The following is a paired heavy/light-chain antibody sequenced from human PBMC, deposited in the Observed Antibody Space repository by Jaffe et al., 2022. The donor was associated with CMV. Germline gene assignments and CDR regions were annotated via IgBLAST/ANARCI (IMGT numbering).Light chain of an antibody. Sequence: EIVLTQSPATLSLFPGERASLSCRASQSVSTYLAWYQQKPGQAPRLLIYDASNRATGIPARFSGSGSGTDFTLTISSLEPEDFAVYYCQQRSSWPTYTFGQGTKLEV. CDR3: QQRSSWPTYT. CDR2: DAS. CDR1: QSVSTY. J-gene: IGKJ2*01. V-gene: IGKV3-11*01.
Heavy chain of an antibody. CDR1: GYIFIAYY. Sequence: QVHLVQSGAEVKKPGASVRVSCKASGYIFIAYYIHWVRQAPGQGLEWMGWINPNNGDTNYVQNFQGRVTMTGDTSISTAYLDLSRLRSGDTAVYYCARVPIGYCTSGVCPPYWYFDLWGRGTLVTVSS. CDR3: ARVPIGYCTSGVCPPYWYFDL. D-gene: IGHD2-8*01. CDR2: INPNNGDT. V-gene: IGHV1-2*02. J-gene: IGHJ2*01.